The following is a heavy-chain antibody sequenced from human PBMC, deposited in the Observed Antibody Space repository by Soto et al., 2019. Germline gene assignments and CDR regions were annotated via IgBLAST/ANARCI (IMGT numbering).Heavy chain of an antibody. Sequence: ASVKVSCKASGYTFTGQYMHWVRQAPGKGLEWMGWINPNRVGTNYAQKFQGRVTMNRDTSISTASMELSRLRADDKAGVYRAREPVVRAEHGCDIWGQGTRAT. CDR2: INPNRVGT. D-gene: IGHD3-10*02. V-gene: IGHV1-2*02. J-gene: IGHJ3*02. CDR3: AREPVVRAEHGCDI. CDR1: GYTFTGQY.